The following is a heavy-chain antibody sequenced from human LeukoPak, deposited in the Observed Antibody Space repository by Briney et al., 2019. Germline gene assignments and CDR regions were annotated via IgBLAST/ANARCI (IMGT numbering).Heavy chain of an antibody. D-gene: IGHD4-17*01. J-gene: IGHJ5*02. CDR1: GFTFSDNY. V-gene: IGHV3-23*01. Sequence: GGSLRLSCAASGFTFSDNYMTWVRQAPGKWLEWVSAISGSGGSTYYADSVKGRFTISRDNSKNTLYLQMNSLRAEDTAVYYCARGATTTRFGRFDPWGQGTLVIVSS. CDR3: ARGATTTRFGRFDP. CDR2: ISGSGGST.